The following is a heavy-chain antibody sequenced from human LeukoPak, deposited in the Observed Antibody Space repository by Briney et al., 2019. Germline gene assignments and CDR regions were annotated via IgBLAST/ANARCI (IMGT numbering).Heavy chain of an antibody. D-gene: IGHD2-15*01. Sequence: SVKVSCKASGGTFSSYAISWVRQAPGQGLGWMGGIIPSFGAANYAQKFQGRVTITADESTSTAYMELSILRSEDTAVYYGARRVLVVVAATGYYYYGMDVWGQGTTVTVSS. CDR2: IIPSFGAA. CDR3: ARRVLVVVAATGYYYYGMDV. V-gene: IGHV1-69*13. J-gene: IGHJ6*02. CDR1: GGTFSSYA.